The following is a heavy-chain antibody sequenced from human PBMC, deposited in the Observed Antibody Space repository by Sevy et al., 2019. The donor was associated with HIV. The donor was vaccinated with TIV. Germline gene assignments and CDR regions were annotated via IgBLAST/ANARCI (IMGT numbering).Heavy chain of an antibody. J-gene: IGHJ4*02. D-gene: IGHD3-10*01. Sequence: ASVKVSCKASGYTFTGYFIHWVRQAPGQGLEWMGRINPSNGDTNFVQMFQGRVTMTRDTSISTAFMELSSLTSDYTAVYYCARETGDYGSGSYHDYWGQGTLVTVSS. V-gene: IGHV1-2*02. CDR3: ARETGDYGSGSYHDY. CDR1: GYTFTGYF. CDR2: INPSNGDT.